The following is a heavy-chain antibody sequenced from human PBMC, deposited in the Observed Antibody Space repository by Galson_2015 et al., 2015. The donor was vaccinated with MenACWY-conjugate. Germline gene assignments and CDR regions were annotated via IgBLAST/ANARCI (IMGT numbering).Heavy chain of an antibody. CDR1: GYTFNNFG. CDR2: INAGNGDT. V-gene: IGHV1-3*01. Sequence: SVKVSCKASGYTFNNFGIHWVRQAPGQGLEWMGWINAGNGDTVYSQKFQDRLTITRDTSASTVYIDLYSLKSEDTAVYYCARGYCSSVGRYSEDYFDYWGQGTLATGSS. J-gene: IGHJ4*02. CDR3: ARGYCSSVGRYSEDYFDY. D-gene: IGHD2-15*01.